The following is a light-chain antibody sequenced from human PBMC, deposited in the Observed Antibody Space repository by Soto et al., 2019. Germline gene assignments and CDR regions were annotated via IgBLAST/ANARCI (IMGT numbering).Light chain of an antibody. CDR2: KAS. J-gene: IGKJ1*01. CDR3: QQYHSYST. CDR1: QTISSW. V-gene: IGKV1-5*03. Sequence: IQMTQSPSTLSGSVGDRVTITCRASQTISSWLAWYQQKPGKAPKLLIYKASTLQSGVPSRFSGSGSGTEFTVTISSLQPDDFATYYCQQYHSYSTFGQGTKVDIK.